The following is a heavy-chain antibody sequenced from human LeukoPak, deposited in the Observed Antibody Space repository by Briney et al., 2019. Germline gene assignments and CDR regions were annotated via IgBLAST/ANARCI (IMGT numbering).Heavy chain of an antibody. CDR3: ARRVNTMVRGVIFNWFDP. J-gene: IGHJ5*02. CDR1: GYSFTSYW. Sequence: GESLKISCKGSGYSFTSYWISWVRQMPGKGLEWMGRIDPSDSYTNYSPSFQGHVTISADKSISTAYLRWSSLKASDTAMYYCARRVNTMVRGVIFNWFDPWGQGTLVTVFS. D-gene: IGHD3-10*01. CDR2: IDPSDSYT. V-gene: IGHV5-10-1*01.